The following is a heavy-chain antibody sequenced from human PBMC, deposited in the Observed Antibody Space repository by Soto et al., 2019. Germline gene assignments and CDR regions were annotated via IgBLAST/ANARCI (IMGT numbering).Heavy chain of an antibody. CDR1: GFTFSSYS. J-gene: IGHJ6*02. D-gene: IGHD3-22*01. CDR2: ISSSSSYI. CDR3: ARDLSPYYYDSSGYPDYYYYYGMDV. V-gene: IGHV3-21*01. Sequence: EVQLVESGGGLVKPGGSLRLSCAASGFTFSSYSMNWVRQAPGKGLEWVSSISSSSSYIYYADSVKGRFTISRDNAKNSLYLQMNSLRAEDTAVYYCARDLSPYYYDSSGYPDYYYYYGMDVWGQGTTVTVSS.